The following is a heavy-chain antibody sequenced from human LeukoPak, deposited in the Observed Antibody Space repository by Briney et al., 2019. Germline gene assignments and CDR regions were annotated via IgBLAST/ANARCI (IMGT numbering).Heavy chain of an antibody. V-gene: IGHV3-49*03. Sequence: PGRSLRLSCTASGFTFGDYAMSWFRQAPGKGLEWVGFMRSKAYGGTTEYAASVKGRFTISRDDSKSIAYLQMNSLKTEDTAVYYCTRTRITIFGVVITDAFDIWGQGTMVTVSS. D-gene: IGHD3-3*01. CDR1: GFTFGDYA. CDR3: TRTRITIFGVVITDAFDI. CDR2: MRSKAYGGTT. J-gene: IGHJ3*02.